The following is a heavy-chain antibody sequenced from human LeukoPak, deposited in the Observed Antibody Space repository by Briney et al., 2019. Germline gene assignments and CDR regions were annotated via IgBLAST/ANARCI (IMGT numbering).Heavy chain of an antibody. CDR1: GFTFSSYA. D-gene: IGHD3-22*01. CDR2: ISGNGIST. V-gene: IGHV3-23*01. Sequence: GGSLRLSCAASGFTFSSYAMTWVRQAPGKGLEWVSGISGNGISTYYADSVKGRFTISRDNSKNTLYLQMNSLRAEDTAVYYCAKDFYDSSGSRYDYWGQGTLVTVSS. CDR3: AKDFYDSSGSRYDY. J-gene: IGHJ4*02.